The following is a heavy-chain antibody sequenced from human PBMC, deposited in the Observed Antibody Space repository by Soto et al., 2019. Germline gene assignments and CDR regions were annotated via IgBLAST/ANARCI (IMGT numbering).Heavy chain of an antibody. CDR1: GYTFTSYD. CDR3: ARERSYGSGSSLRY. V-gene: IGHV1-3*01. CDR2: INAGNGNT. D-gene: IGHD3-10*01. J-gene: IGHJ4*02. Sequence: GASVKVSCKASGYTFTSYDINWVRQATGQGLEWMGWINAGNGNTKYSQKFQGRVTITRDTSASTAYMELRSLRSDDTAVYYCARERSYGSGSSLRYWGQGTLVTVSS.